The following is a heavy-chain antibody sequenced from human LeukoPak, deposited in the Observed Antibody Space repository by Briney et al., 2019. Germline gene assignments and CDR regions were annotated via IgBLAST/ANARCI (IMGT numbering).Heavy chain of an antibody. CDR2: ISGSGGST. J-gene: IGHJ6*02. V-gene: IGHV3-23*01. CDR1: GFTFSSYA. Sequence: QPGGSLRLFCAASGFTFSSYAMSWVRQAPGKGLEWVSAISGSGGSTYYADSVKGRFTISRDNSKNTLYLQMNSLRAEDTAVYYCAKTMVRGVMDYYYYGMDVWGQGTTVTVSS. CDR3: AKTMVRGVMDYYYYGMDV. D-gene: IGHD3-10*01.